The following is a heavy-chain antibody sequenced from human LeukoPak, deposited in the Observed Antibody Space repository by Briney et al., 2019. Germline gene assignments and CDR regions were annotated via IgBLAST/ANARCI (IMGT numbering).Heavy chain of an antibody. CDR2: IYHSGST. J-gene: IGHJ4*02. Sequence: SETLSLTCAVSGGSISSGGYSWSWIRQPPGKGLEWIGYIYHSGSTYYNPSLMSRVTISVDRSKNQFSLKLSSVTAADTAVYYCARLLWFGQFYFDYWGQGTLVTVSS. D-gene: IGHD3-10*01. V-gene: IGHV4-30-2*01. CDR3: ARLLWFGQFYFDY. CDR1: GGSISSGGYS.